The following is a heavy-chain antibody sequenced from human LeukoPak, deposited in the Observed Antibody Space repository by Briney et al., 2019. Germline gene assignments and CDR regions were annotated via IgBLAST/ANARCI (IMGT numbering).Heavy chain of an antibody. V-gene: IGHV4-39*07. Sequence: SETLPLTCTVSGGSISSRSYYWGWIRQPPGKGLEWIGEINHSGSTNYNPSLTSRVTVSIDTSKNQFSLRLSSVTAADTAVYYCARFPGGAEYRHYYYMDVWGKGTTVTVSS. D-gene: IGHD1-14*01. J-gene: IGHJ6*03. CDR2: INHSGST. CDR1: GGSISSRSYY. CDR3: ARFPGGAEYRHYYYMDV.